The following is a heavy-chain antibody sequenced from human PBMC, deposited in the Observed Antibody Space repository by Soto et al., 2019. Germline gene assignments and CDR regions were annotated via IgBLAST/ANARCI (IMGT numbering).Heavy chain of an antibody. CDR1: GGSISSGGYS. J-gene: IGHJ4*02. CDR2: IYHSGST. Sequence: PSETLSLTCAVSGGSISSGGYSWSWIRQPPGKGLEWIGYIYHSGSTYYNPSLKSRVTISVDRSKNQFSLKLSSVTAADTAVYYCASYITIFGVVISGFDYWGQGTLVTVSS. CDR3: ASYITIFGVVISGFDY. V-gene: IGHV4-30-2*01. D-gene: IGHD3-3*01.